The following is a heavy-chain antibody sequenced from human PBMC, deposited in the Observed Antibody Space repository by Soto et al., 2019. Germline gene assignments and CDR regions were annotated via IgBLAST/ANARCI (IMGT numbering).Heavy chain of an antibody. D-gene: IGHD3-3*01. V-gene: IGHV3-23*01. J-gene: IGHJ4*02. CDR2: MSGSGDAA. CDR3: AKKVTIYAVDPADY. Sequence: LRLSCAASGFTFSNYGMSWVRQAPGKGLEWVSVMSGSGDAAYYADSVKGRFTISRDNSKNTLYLQMNSLRAKDTAVYFCAKKVTIYAVDPADYWGQGTQVTVSS. CDR1: GFTFSNYG.